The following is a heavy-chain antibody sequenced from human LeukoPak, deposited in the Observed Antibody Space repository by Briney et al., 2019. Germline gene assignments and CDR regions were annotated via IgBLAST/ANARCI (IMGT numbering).Heavy chain of an antibody. CDR3: ARPTGTLDAFDI. Sequence: GGSLRLSCAASGFTFSDYYMSWIRQAPGKGLEWVSYISSSGTTIYYADSVKGRFTISRDNAKNSLYLQMNSLRAEDTALYYCARPTGTLDAFDIWGQGTMVTVSS. CDR1: GFTFSDYY. CDR2: ISSSGTTI. D-gene: IGHD1-1*01. V-gene: IGHV3-11*01. J-gene: IGHJ3*02.